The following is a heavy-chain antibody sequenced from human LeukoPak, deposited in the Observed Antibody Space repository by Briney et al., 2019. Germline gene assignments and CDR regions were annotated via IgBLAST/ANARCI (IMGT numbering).Heavy chain of an antibody. Sequence: GGSLRLSCAASGFIFSSYSMNWARQAPGKGLEWVSSIDSSGGYMFYADSVKGRFTISRDNSKNTLYLQMNSLRAEDTAVYYCAKTPFSDSSSWWQTANYYYYYMDVWGKGTTVTVSS. D-gene: IGHD6-13*01. V-gene: IGHV3-21*01. CDR3: AKTPFSDSSSWWQTANYYYYYMDV. CDR2: IDSSGGYM. CDR1: GFIFSSYS. J-gene: IGHJ6*03.